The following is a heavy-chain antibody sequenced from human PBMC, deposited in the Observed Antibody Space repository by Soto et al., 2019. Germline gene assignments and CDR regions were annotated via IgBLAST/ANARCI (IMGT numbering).Heavy chain of an antibody. Sequence: GGSLRLSCAASGFTFSSYGMHWVRQAPGKGLEWVAVISYDGSNKYYADSVKGRFTISRDNSKNTLYLQMNSLRAEDTAVYYCAKDLSSTSSYYYYGMDVWGQGTTVTVSS. D-gene: IGHD2-2*01. CDR2: ISYDGSNK. CDR3: AKDLSSTSSYYYYGMDV. CDR1: GFTFSSYG. V-gene: IGHV3-30*18. J-gene: IGHJ6*02.